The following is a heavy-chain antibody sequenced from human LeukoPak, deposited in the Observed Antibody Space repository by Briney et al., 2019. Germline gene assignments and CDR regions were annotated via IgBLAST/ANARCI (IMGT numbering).Heavy chain of an antibody. V-gene: IGHV1-18*01. Sequence: ASVKVSCKASGYTFTSYGISWVRQAPGQGLEWMGWISAYNSNTNYAQKLQGRVTMTTDTSTSTAYMELRSLRSDDTAVYYCARRRVGATEGYFDYWGQGTLVTVPS. CDR1: GYTFTSYG. J-gene: IGHJ4*02. D-gene: IGHD1-26*01. CDR3: ARRRVGATEGYFDY. CDR2: ISAYNSNT.